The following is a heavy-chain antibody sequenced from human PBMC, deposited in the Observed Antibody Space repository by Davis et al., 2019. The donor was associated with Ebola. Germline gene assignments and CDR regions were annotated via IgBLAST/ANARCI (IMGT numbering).Heavy chain of an antibody. CDR1: GFTSSSYA. Sequence: GGSLRLSCAASGFTSSSYAMSWVRQAPGKGLEWVSYISSSGSTIYYADSVKGRFTFSRDNAKNSLYLQMNSLRAEDTAVYYCARVDGDYAYYGMDVWGQGTTVTVSS. CDR3: ARVDGDYAYYGMDV. D-gene: IGHD4-17*01. CDR2: ISSSGSTI. J-gene: IGHJ6*02. V-gene: IGHV3-48*03.